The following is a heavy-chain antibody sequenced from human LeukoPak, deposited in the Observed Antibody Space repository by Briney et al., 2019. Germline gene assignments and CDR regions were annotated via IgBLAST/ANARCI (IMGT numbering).Heavy chain of an antibody. CDR3: AKENIYCSGTSCYHDAFDT. CDR1: GFTFDDYA. D-gene: IGHD2-2*01. CDR2: VSLNCLSL. J-gene: IGHJ3*02. Sequence: PGGSLSLSCAASGFTFDDYAMDWVRQAPGKGLEWVFGVSLNCLSLDYADTVKGRFAISRDNAKNSLYLQMNSLRAEDTALYYCAKENIYCSGTSCYHDAFDTWGQGTMVTVSS. V-gene: IGHV3-9*01.